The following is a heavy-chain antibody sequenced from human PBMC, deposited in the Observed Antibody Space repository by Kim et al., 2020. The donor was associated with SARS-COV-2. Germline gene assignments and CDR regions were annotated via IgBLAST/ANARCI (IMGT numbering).Heavy chain of an antibody. CDR2: IDHSGST. V-gene: IGHV4-34*01. Sequence: SETLSLTCAVYGGSFSGYYWSWIRQPPGKGLEWIGEIDHSGSTNYNPSLKSRVTISLDTSKNQFSLKLRSVTAADTAVYYCARAGFSSSSWLRRGDYWGQGTLVTVSS. CDR3: ARAGFSSSSWLRRGDY. D-gene: IGHD6-13*01. J-gene: IGHJ4*02. CDR1: GGSFSGYY.